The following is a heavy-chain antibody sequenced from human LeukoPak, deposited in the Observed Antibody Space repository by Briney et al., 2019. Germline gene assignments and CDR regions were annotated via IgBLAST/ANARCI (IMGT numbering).Heavy chain of an antibody. Sequence: SETLSLTCTVSGDAITSDKYYWSWIRQPPGKGLEWIGFIYYSGSTNYNPSLKSRVTISVDTSKNQFSLKLSSVTAADTAVYYCARDPSGYFNYWGQGTLATVSS. J-gene: IGHJ4*02. D-gene: IGHD3-22*01. CDR2: IYYSGST. V-gene: IGHV4-61*01. CDR1: GDAITSDKYY. CDR3: ARDPSGYFNY.